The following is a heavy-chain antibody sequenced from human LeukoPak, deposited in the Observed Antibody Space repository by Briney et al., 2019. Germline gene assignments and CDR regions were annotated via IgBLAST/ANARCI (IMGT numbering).Heavy chain of an antibody. Sequence: GGSLRLSCTASGFTFSGYDMDWVRQAPGKRLEWVAFIRSDGSNKDSADSVKGRFTISRDNSENTLYLPMNSLRAEDTAVYYCARDRRQTYLCDWGQGTLVTVSS. V-gene: IGHV3-30*02. CDR1: GFTFSGYD. D-gene: IGHD2-2*01. J-gene: IGHJ4*02. CDR2: IRSDGSNK. CDR3: ARDRRQTYLCD.